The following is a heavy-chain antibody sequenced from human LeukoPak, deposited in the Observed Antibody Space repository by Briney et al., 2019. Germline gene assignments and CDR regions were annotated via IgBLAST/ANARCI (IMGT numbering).Heavy chain of an antibody. J-gene: IGHJ4*02. V-gene: IGHV3-21*01. D-gene: IGHD1-26*01. Sequence: GSLRLSCAASGFTFNDYSMNWVRQAPGKGLEWVSSISGNSNYIYYADSVKGRFTISRDNAKNSLYLHLNSLRGEDTAVYYCARDESGRRFDYWGQGTLVTVSS. CDR1: GFTFNDYS. CDR3: ARDESGRRFDY. CDR2: ISGNSNYI.